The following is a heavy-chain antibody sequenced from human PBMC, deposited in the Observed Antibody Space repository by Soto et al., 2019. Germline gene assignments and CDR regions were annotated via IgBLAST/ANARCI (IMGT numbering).Heavy chain of an antibody. V-gene: IGHV3-7*01. CDR3: ARASSRWSGYPSPYYYYYMDV. Sequence: GGSLRLSCAASGFTFSSYWMSWVRQAPGKGLEWVANIKQDGSEKYYVDSVKGRFTISRDNAKNSLYLQMNSLRAEDTAVYYCARASSRWSGYPSPYYYYYMDVWGKGTTVTV. CDR2: IKQDGSEK. D-gene: IGHD3-3*01. CDR1: GFTFSSYW. J-gene: IGHJ6*03.